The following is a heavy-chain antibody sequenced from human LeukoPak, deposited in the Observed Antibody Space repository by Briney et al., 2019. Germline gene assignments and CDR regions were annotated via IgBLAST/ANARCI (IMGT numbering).Heavy chain of an antibody. Sequence: ASVKVSCKASGYTFTSYGISWVRQAPGQGLEWMGWISAYNGNTNYAQKRQGRVTMTTDTSASTAYLELRSLRSDDTAVYYCARASFGDFGVVIITDCAFDIWGQGTMVTVSS. J-gene: IGHJ3*02. CDR3: ARASFGDFGVVIITDCAFDI. CDR2: ISAYNGNT. D-gene: IGHD3-3*01. CDR1: GYTFTSYG. V-gene: IGHV1-18*01.